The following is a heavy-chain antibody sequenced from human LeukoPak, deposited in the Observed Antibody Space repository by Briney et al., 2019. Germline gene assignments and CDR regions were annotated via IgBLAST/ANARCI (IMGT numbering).Heavy chain of an antibody. Sequence: GGSLRLSCAASGFTFSNAWMSWVRQAPGKGLEWVGRIKSKTDGGTTDYAAPVRGRFTISRDDSKNTLYLQMNSLKTEDTAVYYCTTPGYSSGWYDLDYWGQGTLVTVSS. V-gene: IGHV3-15*01. CDR1: GFTFSNAW. CDR2: IKSKTDGGTT. J-gene: IGHJ4*02. D-gene: IGHD6-19*01. CDR3: TTPGYSSGWYDLDY.